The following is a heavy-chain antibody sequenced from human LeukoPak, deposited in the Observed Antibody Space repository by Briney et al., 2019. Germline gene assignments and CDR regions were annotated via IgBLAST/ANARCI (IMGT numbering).Heavy chain of an antibody. D-gene: IGHD3-22*01. J-gene: IGHJ4*02. V-gene: IGHV3-23*01. Sequence: QPGGSLRLSCAASGFTFSSYAMSWVRQAPGKGLEWVSAISGSGGSTYYADSVKGRFTISRDNSKNTLYRQMNSLRAEDTAVYYCAKGPLAYYYDSSGYYFDYWGQGTLVTVSS. CDR2: ISGSGGST. CDR3: AKGPLAYYYDSSGYYFDY. CDR1: GFTFSSYA.